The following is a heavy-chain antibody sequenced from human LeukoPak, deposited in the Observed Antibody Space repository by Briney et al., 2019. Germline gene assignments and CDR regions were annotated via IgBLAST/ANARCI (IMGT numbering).Heavy chain of an antibody. V-gene: IGHV3-48*03. D-gene: IGHD6-19*01. J-gene: IGHJ1*01. CDR2: ISSSGSTI. CDR3: GKVGSGYSGGWFSEYFQH. Sequence: GRPLRLSCAASGFTFSSYEMNWVRQAPGKGLEWVSYISSSGSTIYYAASVKGRFTISRDNSNNTLFLQMNSLRPEDTAVYYCGKVGSGYSGGWFSEYFQHWGQGTLGTVSS. CDR1: GFTFSSYE.